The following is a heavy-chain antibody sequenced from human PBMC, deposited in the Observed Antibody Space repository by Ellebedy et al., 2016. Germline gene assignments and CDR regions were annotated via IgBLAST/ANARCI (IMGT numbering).Heavy chain of an antibody. V-gene: IGHV3-21*04. CDR1: GFTFSSYS. CDR3: VKVGSSGLDY. Sequence: GESLKISCAASGFTFSSYSMNWVRQAPGKGLEWVSSISSSSSYIYYADSVKGRFTISRDNSKNTLYLQMNSLRAEDTAVYYCVKVGSSGLDYWGQGTLVTVSS. CDR2: ISSSSSYI. J-gene: IGHJ4*02. D-gene: IGHD6-6*01.